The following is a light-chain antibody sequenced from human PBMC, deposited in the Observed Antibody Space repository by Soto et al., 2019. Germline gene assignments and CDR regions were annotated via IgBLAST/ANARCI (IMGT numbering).Light chain of an antibody. J-gene: IGKJ2*01. CDR1: QSVSSNY. CDR3: QQYGRSPMFT. Sequence: EIVLKQSPGTLLMSPGERATLSCRASQSVSSNYLAWYQQKPGQAPRLLIYGASRGAAGIPDRFSGSGSGTDFALTISRLEPEDFAVYFCQQYGRSPMFTFGQGTKLEVK. CDR2: GAS. V-gene: IGKV3-20*01.